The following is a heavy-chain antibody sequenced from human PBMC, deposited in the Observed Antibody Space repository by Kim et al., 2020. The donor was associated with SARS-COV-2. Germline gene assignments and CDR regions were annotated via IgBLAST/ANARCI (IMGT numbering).Heavy chain of an antibody. J-gene: IGHJ6*02. D-gene: IGHD6-6*01. CDR3: AKDGSRPIAARREGNGMDV. CDR1: GFTFSSYA. CDR2: ISGSGGST. V-gene: IGHV3-23*01. Sequence: GGSLRLSCAASGFTFSSYAMSWVRQAPGKGLEWVSAISGSGGSTYYADSVKGRFTISRDNSKNTLYLQMNSLRAEDTAVYYCAKDGSRPIAARREGNGMDVWGQGTTVTVSS.